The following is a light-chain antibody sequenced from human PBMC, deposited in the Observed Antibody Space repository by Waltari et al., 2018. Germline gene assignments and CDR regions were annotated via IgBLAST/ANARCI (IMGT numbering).Light chain of an antibody. Sequence: EIVLTQSPGTLYLSPGERATLSCRASQSIRRYLAWYQQKPGQAPRPLIYAASRRATGIPDSFSGSGSGTDFSLTISRLEPEDFAVYYCQNHERLPAMFGQGTKVEIK. V-gene: IGKV3-20*01. CDR3: QNHERLPAM. CDR1: QSIRRY. J-gene: IGKJ1*01. CDR2: AAS.